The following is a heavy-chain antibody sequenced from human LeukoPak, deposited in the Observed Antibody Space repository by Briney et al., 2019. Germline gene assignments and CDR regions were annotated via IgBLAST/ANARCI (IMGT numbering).Heavy chain of an antibody. CDR1: GGTFSSYG. CDR2: IIPIFGTA. CDR3: ARSLPRDTISSWYFDL. Sequence: GASVKVSCKASGGTFSSYGISWVRQAPGQGLEWMGGIIPIFGTANYAQKFQGRVTITADKSTSTAYMELSSLRSEDTAVYYCARSLPRDTISSWYFDLWGRGTLVTVSS. V-gene: IGHV1-69*06. D-gene: IGHD5-24*01. J-gene: IGHJ2*01.